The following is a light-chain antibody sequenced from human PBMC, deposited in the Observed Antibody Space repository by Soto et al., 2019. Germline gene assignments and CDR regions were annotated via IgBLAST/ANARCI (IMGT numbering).Light chain of an antibody. J-gene: IGKJ4*02. Sequence: IQMTQSPSSVSASIGDTFTITCRASQDISTLLAWYQQKPGKAPKLLIYGASTLESGVPSRFSGRGSGTDFTLTISSLQPEDFATYFCQQADSFPLTFGGGNKVRS. CDR1: QDISTL. V-gene: IGKV1D-12*01. CDR2: GAS. CDR3: QQADSFPLT.